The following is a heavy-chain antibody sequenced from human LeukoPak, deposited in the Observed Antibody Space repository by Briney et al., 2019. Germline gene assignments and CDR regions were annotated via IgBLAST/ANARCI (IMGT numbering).Heavy chain of an antibody. CDR1: GGSFSGYY. CDR2: INHSGST. CDR3: ARVKPTGYSSSWRKNWFDP. J-gene: IGHJ5*02. V-gene: IGHV4-34*01. Sequence: PSETLSLTCAVYGGSFSGYYWSWIRDPPGKGLEWIGEINHSGSTNYNPSLKSRVTISVDTTKNQFSRKLSSVTAADTAVYYCARVKPTGYSSSWRKNWFDPGGEGTLVTVSS. D-gene: IGHD6-13*01.